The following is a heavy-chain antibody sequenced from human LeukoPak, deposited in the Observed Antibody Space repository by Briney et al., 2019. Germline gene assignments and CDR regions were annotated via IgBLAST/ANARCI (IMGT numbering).Heavy chain of an antibody. D-gene: IGHD5-12*01. CDR3: ARGYRSGYFDL. J-gene: IGHJ5*02. Sequence: SETLSLTCSVSGGSISSFYWSWIRQSPGKGLEWIGFIYYSGGTNYNPSLKSRVTMSVDTSKNQFSLNLSSMTAADTATFYCARGYRSGYFDLWGQGILVTVSS. CDR1: GGSISSFY. V-gene: IGHV4-59*01. CDR2: IYYSGGT.